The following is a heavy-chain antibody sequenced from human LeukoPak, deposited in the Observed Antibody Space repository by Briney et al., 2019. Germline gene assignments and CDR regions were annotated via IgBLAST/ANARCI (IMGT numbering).Heavy chain of an antibody. CDR3: AKSIAGYSAYEDY. J-gene: IGHJ4*02. CDR2: ISFDAFNK. D-gene: IGHD5-12*01. V-gene: IGHV3-30*18. Sequence: PGGSLRPSCVASGFTFNKFGMHWVRQAPGKGLEWVAVISFDAFNKVYADSVRGRFTVSRDNSKNTLYLQMNNLRAEDTALYYCAKSIAGYSAYEDYWGQGSLVAVSP. CDR1: GFTFNKFG.